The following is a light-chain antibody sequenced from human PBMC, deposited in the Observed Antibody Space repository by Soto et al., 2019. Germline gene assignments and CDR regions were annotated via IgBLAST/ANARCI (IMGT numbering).Light chain of an antibody. Sequence: DIQLTQSPSFLSASVGDRVTITCRASQAISSSLAWYQQKPGKAPNLLIYAASTLQSGVPSRFSGSGSGTEFTLTISSLQPEDFATYYCQHFNSYPRMYTFGQGTKLEIK. CDR1: QAISSS. CDR3: QHFNSYPRMYT. CDR2: AAS. V-gene: IGKV1-9*01. J-gene: IGKJ2*01.